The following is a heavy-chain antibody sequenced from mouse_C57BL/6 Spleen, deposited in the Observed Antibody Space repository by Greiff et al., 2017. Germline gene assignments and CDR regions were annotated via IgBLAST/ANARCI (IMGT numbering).Heavy chain of an antibody. Sequence: EVKVEESGGGLVQPGGSMKLSCVASGFTFSNYWMNWVRQSPEKGLEWVAQIRLKSDNYATHYAESVKGRFTISRDDSKSSVYLQMNNLRAEDTGIYYRTKGNYPFWYFDVWGTGTTVTVSS. CDR3: TKGNYPFWYFDV. V-gene: IGHV6-3*01. CDR2: IRLKSDNYAT. D-gene: IGHD2-1*01. J-gene: IGHJ1*03. CDR1: GFTFSNYW.